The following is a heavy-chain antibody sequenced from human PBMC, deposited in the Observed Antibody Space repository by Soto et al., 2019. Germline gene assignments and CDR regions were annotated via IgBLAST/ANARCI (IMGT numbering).Heavy chain of an antibody. V-gene: IGHV3-7*01. J-gene: IGHJ4*02. CDR1: GFTFSSYW. CDR3: ARAGSTASLFDF. CDR2: IRQDGGDI. D-gene: IGHD3-10*01. Sequence: GGSLRLACAASGFTFSSYWMSWVRQAPGKGLEWVANIRQDGGDIYYVDSVKGRFTISRDNAKNSLFLQMNSLRVEDTAVYYCARAGSTASLFDFWGRGTLVTVSS.